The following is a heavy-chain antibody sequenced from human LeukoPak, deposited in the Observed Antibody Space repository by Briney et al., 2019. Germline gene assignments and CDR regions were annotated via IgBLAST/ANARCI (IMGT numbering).Heavy chain of an antibody. J-gene: IGHJ6*02. CDR2: IIPILGIA. CDR3: LRDPPVWIAAAGNYYYYGMDV. Sequence: ASVRVSCKASGGTFISYAISWVRQAPGQGGEWMGGIIPILGIANYAQKFQGRVTITADKSTSTAYMELRSLRSEDTAVYYCLRDPPVWIAAAGNYYYYGMDVWGQGTTVTVSS. CDR1: GGTFISYA. D-gene: IGHD6-13*01. V-gene: IGHV1-69*10.